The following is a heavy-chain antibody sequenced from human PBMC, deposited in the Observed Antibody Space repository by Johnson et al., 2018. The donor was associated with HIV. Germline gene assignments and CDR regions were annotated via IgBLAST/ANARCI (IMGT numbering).Heavy chain of an antibody. V-gene: IGHV3-7*01. CDR2: IKQDESEK. CDR1: GFTFNSYW. J-gene: IGHJ3*02. CDR3: ARDMEAYCSGGSCYSAAFDI. Sequence: VQLVESGGGLVQPGGSLRLSCAASGFTFNSYWMSWVRQAPGKGLEWVANIKQDESEKYYVDSVKGRFTISRDNSKNTLYLQMNSLRAEDTAVYYCARDMEAYCSGGSCYSAAFDIWGQGTMVTVSS. D-gene: IGHD2-15*01.